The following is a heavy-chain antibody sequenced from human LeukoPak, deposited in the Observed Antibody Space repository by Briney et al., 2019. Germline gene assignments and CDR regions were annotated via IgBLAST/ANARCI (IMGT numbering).Heavy chain of an antibody. J-gene: IGHJ4*02. CDR1: GGSISSGSYY. Sequence: SQTLSLTCTVSGGSISSGSYYWSWIRQPAGKGLEWIGRIYTSGSTNYNPSLKSRVTISVDTSKNQFSLKLSSVTAADTAVYYCAGQGSEGMFDYWGQGTLVTVSS. V-gene: IGHV4-61*02. CDR3: AGQGSEGMFDY. CDR2: IYTSGST.